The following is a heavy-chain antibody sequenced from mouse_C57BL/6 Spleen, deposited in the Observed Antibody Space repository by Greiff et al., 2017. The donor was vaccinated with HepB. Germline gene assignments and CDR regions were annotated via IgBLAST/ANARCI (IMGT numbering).Heavy chain of an antibody. Sequence: EVHLVESEGGLVQPGSSMKLSCTASGFTFSDYYMAWVRQVPEKGLEWVANINYDGSSTYYLDSLKSRFIISRDNAKNILYLQMSSLKSEDTATYYCARDPDYYGTRGYFDVWGTGTTVTVSS. CDR3: ARDPDYYGTRGYFDV. J-gene: IGHJ1*03. D-gene: IGHD1-1*01. V-gene: IGHV5-16*01. CDR2: INYDGSST. CDR1: GFTFSDYY.